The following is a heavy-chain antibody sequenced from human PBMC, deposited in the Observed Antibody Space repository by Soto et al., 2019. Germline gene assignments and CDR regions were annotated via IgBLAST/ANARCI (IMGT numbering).Heavy chain of an antibody. Sequence: QVQLVQSGAEVKKPGSSVKVSCKTSGGTFRTSAISWVRQAPGQGLEWIGGIMPVFSTPDYAQKFQGRVTTTANESTGTAYMELSSLRSEDTAVYYCARDKDRQQLGGNYYYIMDVWGQGTTVTVSS. CDR2: IMPVFSTP. CDR3: ARDKDRQQLGGNYYYIMDV. J-gene: IGHJ6*01. D-gene: IGHD3-3*02. V-gene: IGHV1-69*12. CDR1: GGTFRTSA.